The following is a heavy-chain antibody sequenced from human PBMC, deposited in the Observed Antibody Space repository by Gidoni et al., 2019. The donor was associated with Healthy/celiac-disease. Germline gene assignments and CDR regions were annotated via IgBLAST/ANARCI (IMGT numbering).Heavy chain of an antibody. J-gene: IGHJ3*02. Sequence: QVQLQESGPALVTPSQTLSLTCPVSGGSISSGSYYWSWIRQPAGKGPEWIGRNYTSGSTNYNPSLKSRVTISVDTSKNQFSLKLSSVTAADTAVYYCARDGRYCSGGSCYDDAFDIWGQGTMVTVSS. V-gene: IGHV4-61*02. D-gene: IGHD2-15*01. CDR2: NYTSGST. CDR1: GGSISSGSYY. CDR3: ARDGRYCSGGSCYDDAFDI.